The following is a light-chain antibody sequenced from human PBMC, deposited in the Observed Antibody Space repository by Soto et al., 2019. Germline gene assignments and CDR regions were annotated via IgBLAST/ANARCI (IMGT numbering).Light chain of an antibody. CDR1: QSISSY. CDR2: AAS. CDR3: QQSYSTPLT. Sequence: DLQMTQSPSSLSASVGDRVTITCRASQSISSYLNWYQQKPGKAPKLLIYAASSSQSGVPSRFSGRGSGTDFTLTISSLQPEDVATYYCQQSYSTPLTFGGGTKVEIK. J-gene: IGKJ4*01. V-gene: IGKV1-39*01.